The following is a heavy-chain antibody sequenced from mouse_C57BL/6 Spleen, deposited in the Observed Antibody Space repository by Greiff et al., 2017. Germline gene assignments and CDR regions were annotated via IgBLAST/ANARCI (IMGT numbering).Heavy chain of an antibody. Sequence: VQLQQSGAELVKPGASVKISCKASGYAFSSYWMNWVKQRPGKGLEWIGQIYPGDGDTNYNGKFKGKATLTADKSSSTAYMQLSSLTSEDSAVYFCARRGYDVVYFDYWGQGTTLTVSS. J-gene: IGHJ2*01. CDR2: IYPGDGDT. CDR3: ARRGYDVVYFDY. V-gene: IGHV1-80*01. CDR1: GYAFSSYW. D-gene: IGHD2-2*01.